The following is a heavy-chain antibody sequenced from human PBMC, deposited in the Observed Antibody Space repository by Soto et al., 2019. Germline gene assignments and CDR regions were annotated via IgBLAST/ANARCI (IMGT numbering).Heavy chain of an antibody. CDR1: GFTFSSYA. V-gene: IGHV3-23*01. D-gene: IGHD3-3*01. CDR2: ISGSGGSI. J-gene: IGHJ6*03. Sequence: GGSLRLSCAASGFTFSSYAMRWVRQAPGKGLEWVSAISGSGGSIYYADSVKGRFTISRDNSKNTLYLQMNSLRAEDSAIYYCAKAGGDFWSGYYYYYYLDVWGKGTTVTVSS. CDR3: AKAGGDFWSGYYYYYYLDV.